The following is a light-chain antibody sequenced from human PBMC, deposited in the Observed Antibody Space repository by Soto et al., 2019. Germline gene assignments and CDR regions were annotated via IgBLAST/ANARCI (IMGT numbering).Light chain of an antibody. CDR3: QQYGSSPKT. CDR2: AAS. J-gene: IGKJ1*01. CDR1: QSISSY. Sequence: DIQVTQSTSSRSASVWDRVTITCRASQSISSYLNWYQQKPGKAPKLLIYAASSLQSGVPSRFSGSGSGTDFTLTISSLQPDDFAVYYCQQYGSSPKTFGQGTKVDI. V-gene: IGKV1-39*01.